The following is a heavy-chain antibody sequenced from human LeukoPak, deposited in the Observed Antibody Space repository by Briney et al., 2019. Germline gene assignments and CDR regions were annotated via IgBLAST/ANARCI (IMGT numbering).Heavy chain of an antibody. CDR3: AKDKPSWDILTGMVVEYYGMDV. Sequence: GASVKVSCKASGYTFTSYGITWVRQAPGQGLEWMGWISAYSDDTNYAQNLQGRFTMTTDTFTGTAYMELRSLRSDDTAVYYCAKDKPSWDILTGMVVEYYGMDVWGQGTTVTVSS. V-gene: IGHV1-18*01. D-gene: IGHD3-9*01. CDR1: GYTFTSYG. J-gene: IGHJ6*02. CDR2: ISAYSDDT.